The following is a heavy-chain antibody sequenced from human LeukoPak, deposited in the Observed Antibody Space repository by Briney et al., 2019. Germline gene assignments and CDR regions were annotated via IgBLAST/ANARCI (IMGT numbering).Heavy chain of an antibody. CDR2: IHHSGST. Sequence: SETLSLTCAVSGYSISSDYYWGWIRQPPGKGLEWIGTIHHSGSTYLNPSLKSRVTISVDTSKNQFSLNLNSVTAADTAVYYCTSGPNFYYFDYWGQGTLVTVSS. D-gene: IGHD3-3*01. CDR3: TSGPNFYYFDY. J-gene: IGHJ4*02. V-gene: IGHV4-38-2*01. CDR1: GYSISSDYY.